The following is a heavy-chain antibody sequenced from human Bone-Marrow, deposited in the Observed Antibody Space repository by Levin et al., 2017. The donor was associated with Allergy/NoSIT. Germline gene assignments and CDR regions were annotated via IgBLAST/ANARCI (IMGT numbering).Heavy chain of an antibody. D-gene: IGHD3-16*01. CDR2: IKQDGSES. J-gene: IGHJ6*03. Sequence: GGSLRLSCTASGFTFSNFWMNWVRQAPGKGLEWVANIKQDGSESYYVDSAKGRFSISRHNAHNSVDLQMNSLRAEDTAIYYCARVRMILGFHRYYMDVWGKGTTVTVSS. V-gene: IGHV3-7*03. CDR3: ARVRMILGFHRYYMDV. CDR1: GFTFSNFW.